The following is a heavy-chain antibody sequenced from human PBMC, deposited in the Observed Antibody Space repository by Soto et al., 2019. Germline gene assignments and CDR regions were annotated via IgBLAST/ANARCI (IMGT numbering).Heavy chain of an antibody. V-gene: IGHV3-7*01. Sequence: GGVLGPSSAASGFTFSGYWMSWVRQAPGKGLEWVVNTNEDGREKFYVDSEKGRFTISRDNAKNSLYLQMNSLRAEDTAVYYCARDRGALGPWGQGTLVTVSS. CDR3: ARDRGALGP. CDR1: GFTFSGYW. J-gene: IGHJ5*02. CDR2: TNEDGREK. D-gene: IGHD3-16*01.